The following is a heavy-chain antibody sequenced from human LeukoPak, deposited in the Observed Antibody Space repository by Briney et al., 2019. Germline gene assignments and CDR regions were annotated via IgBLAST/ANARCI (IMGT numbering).Heavy chain of an antibody. J-gene: IGHJ5*02. CDR2: IISSDSYI. CDR1: GFTFSSYT. V-gene: IGHV3-21*01. Sequence: GGSLRLSWAASGFTFSSYTMNWVRQAPGKVLEWVSSIISSDSYIYYADSVKGRFTISRDNAKNSLYLQMNSLRAEDTAVYYCARDPWLDPWGQGTLVTVSS. CDR3: ARDPWLDP.